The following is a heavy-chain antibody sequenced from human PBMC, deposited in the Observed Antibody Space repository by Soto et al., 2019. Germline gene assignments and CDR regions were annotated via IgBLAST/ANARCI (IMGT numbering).Heavy chain of an antibody. D-gene: IGHD3-3*01. Sequence: GRSLRLPSAASGFTFSDFWMHRVRQAPGKGLVWVSRINSDGSSTSYADSVKGRFTISRDNAKNTLYLQMNSLRAEDTAVYYCARDPPGTYYDFWSGYYRQPNYYYGMDVWGQGTTVTVSS. V-gene: IGHV3-74*01. CDR2: INSDGSST. J-gene: IGHJ6*02. CDR3: ARDPPGTYYDFWSGYYRQPNYYYGMDV. CDR1: GFTFSDFW.